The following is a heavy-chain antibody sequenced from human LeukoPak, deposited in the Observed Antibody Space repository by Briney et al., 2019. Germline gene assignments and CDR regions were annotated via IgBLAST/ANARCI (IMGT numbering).Heavy chain of an antibody. CDR2: ISGSGGST. CDR1: GFTFSSYA. J-gene: IGHJ4*02. CDR3: AKDLEYYIDY. V-gene: IGHV3-23*01. Sequence: GGSLRLSCAASGFTFSSYAMSGVRQAPGRGLEWVSSISGSGGSTYYADSVKGRFTIYRDNSKNTLYLQMNSLRAEDTAVYYCAKDLEYYIDYWGQGTLVTVSS.